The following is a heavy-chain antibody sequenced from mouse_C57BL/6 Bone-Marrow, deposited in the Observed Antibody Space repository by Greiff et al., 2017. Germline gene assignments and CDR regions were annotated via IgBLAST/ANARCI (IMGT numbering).Heavy chain of an antibody. D-gene: IGHD2-5*01. CDR2: IYPRSGHT. CDR1: GYTFTSYG. Sequence: VMLVESGAELARPGASVKLSCKASGYTFTSYGISWVKQRTGQGLAWIGEIYPRSGHTYYNEKFKGKATLTADKSSSTAYMELRSLTSEDSAVYFCASSYSNYVAMDYWGQGTSVTVSS. J-gene: IGHJ4*01. CDR3: ASSYSNYVAMDY. V-gene: IGHV1-81*01.